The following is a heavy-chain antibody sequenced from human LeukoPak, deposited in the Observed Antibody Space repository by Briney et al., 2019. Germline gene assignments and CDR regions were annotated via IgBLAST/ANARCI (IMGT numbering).Heavy chain of an antibody. V-gene: IGHV3-33*08. CDR2: IWYDGSNK. J-gene: IGHJ4*02. CDR3: ARDLRDGYNGILDY. Sequence: PGGSLRLSCAASGFTFSSYSMNWVRQAPGKGLEWVAVIWYDGSNKYYADSVKGRFTIPRDNSKNTLYLQMNSLRAEDTAVYYCARDLRDGYNGILDYWGQGTLVTVSS. D-gene: IGHD5-24*01. CDR1: GFTFSSYS.